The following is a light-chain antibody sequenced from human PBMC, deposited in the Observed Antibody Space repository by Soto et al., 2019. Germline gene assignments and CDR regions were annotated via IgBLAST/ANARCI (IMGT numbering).Light chain of an antibody. V-gene: IGLV1-47*02. CDR3: CSYTTSSSYV. J-gene: IGLJ1*01. CDR2: SNN. CDR1: SSNIGSNY. Sequence: QSVLTQPPSASGTPGQRVTISCSGSSSNIGSNYVYWYQQLPGTAPKLLIYSNNQRPSGVPDRFSGSKSGTSASLAISGLRSEDEADYYCCSYTTSSSYVFGTGTKLTVL.